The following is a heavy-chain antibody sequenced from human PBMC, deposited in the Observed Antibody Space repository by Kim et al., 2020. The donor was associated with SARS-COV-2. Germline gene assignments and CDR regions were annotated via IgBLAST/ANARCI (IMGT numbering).Heavy chain of an antibody. Sequence: SETLSLTCAVYGGSFSGYYWSWIRQPPGKGLEWIGEINHSGSNNYNPSLKSRVTISVDTSKNQFSLKLSSVTAADTAVFYFARQLPPCSSPRNFVYLGQG. V-gene: IGHV4-34*01. CDR3: ARQLPPCSSPRNFVY. J-gene: IGHJ4*02. CDR2: INHSGSN. D-gene: IGHD6-6*01. CDR1: GGSFSGYY.